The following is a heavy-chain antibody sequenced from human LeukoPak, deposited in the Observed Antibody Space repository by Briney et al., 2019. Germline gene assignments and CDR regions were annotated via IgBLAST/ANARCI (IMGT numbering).Heavy chain of an antibody. D-gene: IGHD3-10*01. CDR1: GFTFSSYE. CDR2: ISVGGSTI. CDR3: AKVANYYYGSESYYFFEH. Sequence: PGGSLRLSCAASGFTFSSYEMNWVRQAPGKGLEWVSHISVGGSTIHYADSVKGRFTISRDNAKNSLYLQMSSLRVEDTAVYYCAKVANYYYGSESYYFFEHWGQGTPVTASS. J-gene: IGHJ4*02. V-gene: IGHV3-48*03.